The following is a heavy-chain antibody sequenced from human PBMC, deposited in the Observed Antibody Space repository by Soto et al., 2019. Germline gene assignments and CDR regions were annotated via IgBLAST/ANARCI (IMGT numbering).Heavy chain of an antibody. CDR2: IWYDGSNK. V-gene: IGHV3-33*01. CDR1: GFTFSSYG. J-gene: IGHJ6*02. D-gene: IGHD3-9*01. Sequence: GGSLRLSCAASGFTFSSYGMHWVRQAPGKGLEWVAVIWYDGSNKYYADSVKGRFTISRDNSKNTLYLQMNSLRAEDTAVYYCTCVDTGFYYYGMDVWGQGTTVTVSS. CDR3: TCVDTGFYYYGMDV.